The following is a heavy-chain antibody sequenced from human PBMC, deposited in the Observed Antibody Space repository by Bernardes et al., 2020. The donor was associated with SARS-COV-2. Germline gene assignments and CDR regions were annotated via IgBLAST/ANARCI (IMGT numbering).Heavy chain of an antibody. J-gene: IGHJ5*02. V-gene: IGHV4-39*01. CDR1: RHSSTCRTYY. Sequence: SLSLPCTVPRHSSTCRTYYWGWTRQSPGKGLEWTGSIYYSVGTYYNPSLKGRVTISVDTSKNQFSLRLSSPTAADAGVYYCARHPRRLQVSGSWFDPWGLGTLVNVSS. CDR3: ARHPRRLQVSGSWFDP. CDR2: IYYSVGT. D-gene: IGHD1-26*01.